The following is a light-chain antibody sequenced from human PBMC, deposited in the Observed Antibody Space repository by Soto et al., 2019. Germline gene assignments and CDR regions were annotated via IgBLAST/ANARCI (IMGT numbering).Light chain of an antibody. J-gene: IGLJ1*01. CDR3: SSFTSAYNFV. V-gene: IGLV2-14*01. CDR2: EVS. CDR1: SSDVGGYNY. Sequence: QSVLAQPASVSGSPGQSIAISCTGASSDVGGYNYVSWYQQHPGKAPKLLISEVSIRPSGVSDRFSGSKSGNTASLTISGLQTEDEAHYYCSSFTSAYNFVFGTGTKVTVL.